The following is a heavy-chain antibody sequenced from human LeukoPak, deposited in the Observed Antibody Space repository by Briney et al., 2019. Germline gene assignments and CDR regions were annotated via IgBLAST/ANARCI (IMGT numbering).Heavy chain of an antibody. CDR1: GFTFTIFG. CDR3: ARTYDFGRGPPGDAFDN. J-gene: IGHJ3*02. CDR2: IDARSGIT. Sequence: GGSLRLSCAASGFTFTIFGLNWVRQAPGKGPEWVSYIDARSGITYYADSVQGRFTISRDNAKESVFLQMNSLRADDTAVYYCARTYDFGRGPPGDAFDNWGPGTSVIVSS. D-gene: IGHD3-3*01. V-gene: IGHV3-48*01.